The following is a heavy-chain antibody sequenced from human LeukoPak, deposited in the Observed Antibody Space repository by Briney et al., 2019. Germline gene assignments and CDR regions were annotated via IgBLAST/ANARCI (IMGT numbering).Heavy chain of an antibody. V-gene: IGHV4-59*01. CDR1: GGSISSYY. Sequence: SETLSPTCTVSGGSISSYYWSWIRQPPGKGLEWIGYIYYSGSTNYNPSLKSRVTISVDTSKNQFSLKLSSVTAADTAVYYCARTMVRGDAFDIWGQGTMVTVSS. CDR3: ARTMVRGDAFDI. CDR2: IYYSGST. J-gene: IGHJ3*02. D-gene: IGHD3-10*01.